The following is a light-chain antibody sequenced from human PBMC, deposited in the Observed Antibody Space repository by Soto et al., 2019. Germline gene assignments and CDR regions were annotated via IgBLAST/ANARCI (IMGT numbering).Light chain of an antibody. CDR3: QQNYSLPIT. CDR2: AAS. CDR1: QTIATS. J-gene: IGKJ5*01. Sequence: IQMTQYPSSLSASVGDRVTITCRTSQTIATSLNWYRQKPGKAPDLLIYAASSLQSGIPSRFGGRGSGTDFTLTITGLQPEDFATYYCQQNYSLPITFCQGTLLEVK. V-gene: IGKV1-39*01.